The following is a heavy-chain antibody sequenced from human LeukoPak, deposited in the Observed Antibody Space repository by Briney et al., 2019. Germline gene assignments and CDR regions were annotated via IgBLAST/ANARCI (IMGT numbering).Heavy chain of an antibody. CDR3: ASLHPGFDY. CDR1: GGSISSSSYY. D-gene: IGHD3-10*01. J-gene: IGHJ4*02. V-gene: IGHV4-39*01. Sequence: NPSETLSLTCTVSGGSISSSSYYWGWIRQPPGKGLEWIGSIYYSGSTYYNPSLKSRVTISVDTSKNQFSLKLSSVTAADTAVYYCASLHPGFDYWGQGTLVTVSS. CDR2: IYYSGST.